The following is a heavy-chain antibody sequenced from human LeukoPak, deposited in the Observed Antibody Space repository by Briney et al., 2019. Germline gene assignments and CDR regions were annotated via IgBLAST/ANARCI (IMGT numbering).Heavy chain of an antibody. D-gene: IGHD2-15*01. CDR2: IYYSGST. Sequence: SETLSLTCTVSGGSISSGGYYWSWIRQHPGKGLEWIGYIYYSGSTYYNPSLKSRVTISVDTSKNQFSLKLSSVTAADTAVYYCARGEDKQDIVVVVAATYYYYGMDVWGQGTTVTVSS. CDR1: GGSISSGGYY. J-gene: IGHJ6*02. CDR3: ARGEDKQDIVVVVAATYYYYGMDV. V-gene: IGHV4-31*03.